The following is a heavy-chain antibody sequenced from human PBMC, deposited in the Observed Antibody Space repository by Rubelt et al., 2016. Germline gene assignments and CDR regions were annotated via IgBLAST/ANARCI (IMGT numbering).Heavy chain of an antibody. CDR3: AKDDLYYYDSSGRPALYYYYYGMDV. D-gene: IGHD3-22*01. J-gene: IGHJ6*02. V-gene: IGHV3-48*04. CDR1: YS. CDR2: ISSSSSTI. Sequence: YSMNWVRQAPGKGLEWVSYISSSSSTIYYADSVKGRFTISRDNAKNSLYLQMNSLRAEDTAVYYCAKDDLYYYDSSGRPALYYYYYGMDVWGQGTTVTVSS.